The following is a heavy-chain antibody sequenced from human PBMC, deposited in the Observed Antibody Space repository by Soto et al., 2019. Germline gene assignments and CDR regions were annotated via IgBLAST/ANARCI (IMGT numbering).Heavy chain of an antibody. J-gene: IGHJ6*02. Sequence: QVQLVQSGAEVKKPGSSVKVSCKASGGTFSSYTISWVRQAPGQGLEWVGRIIPILGIANYAQKFQGRVTITADKSTSTAYMELSSLRSEDTAVYYCARSRYCSSTSCYSYYYGMDAWGQGTTVTVSS. D-gene: IGHD2-2*02. V-gene: IGHV1-69*02. CDR3: ARSRYCSSTSCYSYYYGMDA. CDR2: IIPILGIA. CDR1: GGTFSSYT.